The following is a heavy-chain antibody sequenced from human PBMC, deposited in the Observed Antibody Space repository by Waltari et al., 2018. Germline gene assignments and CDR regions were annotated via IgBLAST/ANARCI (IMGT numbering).Heavy chain of an antibody. D-gene: IGHD1-26*01. J-gene: IGHJ3*02. CDR3: VVVGATTTAFDI. Sequence: QVQLVQSGAEVKKPGPSVKVSCKASGGTFSSYAISWVRKAPGQGLEWMGGIIHIFGTANYGKKFQGRVTITTDESTSTAYMELNSLRAEDMALYYCVVVGATTTAFDIWGQGTMVTVSS. CDR2: IIHIFGTA. CDR1: GGTFSSYA. V-gene: IGHV1-69*05.